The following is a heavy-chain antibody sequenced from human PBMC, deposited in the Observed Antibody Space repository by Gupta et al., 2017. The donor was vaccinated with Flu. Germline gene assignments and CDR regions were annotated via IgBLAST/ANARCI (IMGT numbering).Heavy chain of an antibody. Sequence: QVQLVESGGGLVKPGGSLRLSCAASGFDFSDSFMYWMRQAPGRGLEWVSFIGLRGTNIYYAESLKGRFTISRDNAKNSLFLQMNSLRVEDTAVYFCARGVKHRTDASDLWGRGTMVTVSS. CDR3: ARGVKHRTDASDL. J-gene: IGHJ3*01. V-gene: IGHV3-11*01. CDR2: IGLRGTNI. CDR1: GFDFSDSF. D-gene: IGHD1-14*01.